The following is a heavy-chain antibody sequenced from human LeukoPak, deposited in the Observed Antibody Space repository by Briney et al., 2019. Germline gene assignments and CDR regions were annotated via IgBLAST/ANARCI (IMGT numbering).Heavy chain of an antibody. J-gene: IGHJ6*03. CDR2: ISYSGNT. D-gene: IGHD2-8*01. CDR1: GVSISGYY. Sequence: SETLSLTCTVSGVSISGYYWSWIRQPAGKGLVWIGYISYSGNTNYNPSLKSRVTISMHTSKNQLSLKLNSVAAADTAVYYCASSGQCTNGLCRDVGYMDVWGKGTTVTVSS. V-gene: IGHV4-59*01. CDR3: ASSGQCTNGLCRDVGYMDV.